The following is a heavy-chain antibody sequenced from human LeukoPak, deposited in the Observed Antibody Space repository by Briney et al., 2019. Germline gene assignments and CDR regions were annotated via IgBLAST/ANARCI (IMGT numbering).Heavy chain of an antibody. CDR1: GFTFTSNA. CDR2: VRGSGHST. V-gene: IGHV3-23*01. J-gene: IGHJ4*02. D-gene: IGHD3-22*01. CDR3: ARFYDSSGYYYFDY. Sequence: GGSLRLSCAASGFTFTSNAMSWVRQAPGKGLEWVSAVRGSGHSTYYAVSVKGRFTISRDNSKNTVYLQMNSLRAEDTAVYFCARFYDSSGYYYFDYWGQGTLVTVSS.